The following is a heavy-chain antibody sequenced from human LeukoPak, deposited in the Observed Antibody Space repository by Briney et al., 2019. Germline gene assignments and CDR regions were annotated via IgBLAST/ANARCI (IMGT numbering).Heavy chain of an antibody. CDR3: AKVITMIVQGDYFDY. J-gene: IGHJ4*02. CDR1: GFTFNSYA. Sequence: GGSLRLSCAASGFTFNSYAMNWVRQAPGKGLEWVSVISAGSIDTYYADSVKGRFTISRDNSKNTLYLHMNNLRAEDTAVYYCAKVITMIVQGDYFDYWGQGTLVTVSS. V-gene: IGHV3-23*01. D-gene: IGHD3-22*01. CDR2: ISAGSIDT.